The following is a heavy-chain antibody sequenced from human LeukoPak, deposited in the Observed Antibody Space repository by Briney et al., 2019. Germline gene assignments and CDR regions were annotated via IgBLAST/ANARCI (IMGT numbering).Heavy chain of an antibody. J-gene: IGHJ4*02. CDR1: GFTFSSYE. CDR3: ARVGARSFDY. CDR2: ISSSGSTI. Sequence: GGSLRLSCAASGFTFSSYEMNWVRQAPGKGLEWVSYISSSGSTIYYADSVKGRFTISRDNAKNSLYLQMNSLRAEDTAVYYYARVGARSFDYWGQGTLVTVSS. V-gene: IGHV3-48*03. D-gene: IGHD1-26*01.